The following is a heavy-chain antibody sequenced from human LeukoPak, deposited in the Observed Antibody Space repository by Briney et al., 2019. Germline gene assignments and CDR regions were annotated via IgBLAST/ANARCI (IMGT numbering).Heavy chain of an antibody. V-gene: IGHV4-39*07. CDR3: AKYGGSGWVIDY. D-gene: IGHD6-19*01. Sequence: SETLSLTCSVSGGSISSRNYYWGWIRQPPGKGLEWIGSTYYSGSTYYNPSLKSRVTISVDTSKNQFSLKLTSVTAADTAVYYCAKYGGSGWVIDYWGQGTLVTVSS. CDR2: TYYSGST. J-gene: IGHJ4*02. CDR1: GGSISSRNYY.